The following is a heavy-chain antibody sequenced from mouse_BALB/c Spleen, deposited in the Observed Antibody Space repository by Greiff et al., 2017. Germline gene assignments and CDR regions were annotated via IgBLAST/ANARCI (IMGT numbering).Heavy chain of an antibody. CDR1: GFNFKDSY. D-gene: IGHD2-5*01. CDR3: ARSSNNCNDY. CDR2: IDPANGNT. J-gene: IGHJ2*01. V-gene: IGHV14-3*02. Sequence: EVQLQESGAELVKPGASVKLSCTASGFNFKDSYMHWVKQRPEQGLEWIGRIDPANGNTKYDPKFQGKATITADTSSNTAYLQLSSLTSEDTAVYYCARSSNNCNDYGGQGTTLTVSS.